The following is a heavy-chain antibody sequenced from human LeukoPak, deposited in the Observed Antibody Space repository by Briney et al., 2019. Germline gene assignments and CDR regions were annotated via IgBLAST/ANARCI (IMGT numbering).Heavy chain of an antibody. D-gene: IGHD4-23*01. CDR2: INDSGST. J-gene: IGHJ3*02. Sequence: SETLSLTCDVYGGSYSGYFWSWIRQPPGKGLEWIGEINDSGSTNFNPSLKSRATVSVDTAKKQFSLKLSSVTAADTAVYYCAIDYSGNPAAFDIWGQGTTVTVSS. V-gene: IGHV4-34*01. CDR1: GGSYSGYF. CDR3: AIDYSGNPAAFDI.